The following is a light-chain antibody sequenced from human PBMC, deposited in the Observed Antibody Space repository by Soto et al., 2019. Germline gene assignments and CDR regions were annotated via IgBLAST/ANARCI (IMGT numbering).Light chain of an antibody. J-gene: IGKJ5*01. CDR2: GVS. CDR1: QSISSS. Sequence: IQLTQSPSSLSASVGAKVTITCRASQSISSSLNWYQQKSGKAPNLLIYGVSRLQGGVPSRFSGSGSGTDFTLSISSLQPEDFTTYYCQQSYTAPSITFGQGTRLEIK. CDR3: QQSYTAPSIT. V-gene: IGKV1-39*01.